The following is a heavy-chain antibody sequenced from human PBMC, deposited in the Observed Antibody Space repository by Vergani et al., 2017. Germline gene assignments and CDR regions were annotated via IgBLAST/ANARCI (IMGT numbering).Heavy chain of an antibody. CDR2: IYYSGST. CDR3: ATCYNDSSGYYYLSAFDN. V-gene: IGHV4-61*02. CDR1: GGSISSADYY. D-gene: IGHD3-22*01. Sequence: QVQLQESGPGLVKPSQTLSLTCSVSGGSISSADYYWTWIRQPAGEGLEWIGRIYYSGSTYYNPSLKRRVTISVDTSKNQFSLKLSSVTAADTAVYYCATCYNDSSGYYYLSAFDNWGQGTMVTVSS. J-gene: IGHJ3*02.